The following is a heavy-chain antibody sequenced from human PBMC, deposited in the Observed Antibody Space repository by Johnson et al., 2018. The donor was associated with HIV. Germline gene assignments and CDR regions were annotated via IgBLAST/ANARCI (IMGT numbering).Heavy chain of an antibody. CDR2: VSYDGSNK. CDR1: GFMFSDYY. D-gene: IGHD2-15*01. J-gene: IGHJ3*02. Sequence: QVQLVESGGGLVKPGGSLRLSCAASGFMFSDYYMSWIRQAPGKGLEWVAVVSYDGSNKYYAESVKGRFTISRNSSKNTLYLQMNSLRVEDTAVYYCARSKDCSGGSCPDAFDIWGQGTMVIVSS. CDR3: ARSKDCSGGSCPDAFDI. V-gene: IGHV3-30*03.